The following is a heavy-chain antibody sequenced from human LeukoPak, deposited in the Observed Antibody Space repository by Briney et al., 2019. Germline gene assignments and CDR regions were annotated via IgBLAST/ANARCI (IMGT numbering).Heavy chain of an antibody. CDR1: GFTFSSYG. J-gene: IGHJ6*04. Sequence: GGSLRLSCAASGFTFSSYGMSWVRQAPGKGLEWVSAISGSGGSTYYADSVKGRFTISRDNAKNSLYLQMNSLRAEDTAVYYCAELGITMIGGVWGKGTTVTISS. D-gene: IGHD3-10*02. V-gene: IGHV3-23*01. CDR3: AELGITMIGGV. CDR2: ISGSGGST.